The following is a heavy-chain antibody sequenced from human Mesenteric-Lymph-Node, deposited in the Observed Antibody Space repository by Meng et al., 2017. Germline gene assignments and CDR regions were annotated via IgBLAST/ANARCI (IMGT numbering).Heavy chain of an antibody. J-gene: IGHJ6*02. CDR2: IWYDGSNK. D-gene: IGHD6-13*01. CDR3: ARDRRVAAAGTRRYYYYGMDV. CDR1: GFTFSSYG. Sequence: GESLKISCAASGFTFSSYGMHWVRQAPGKGLEWVAVIWYDGSNKYYADSVKGRFTISRDNSKNTLYLQMNSLRAEDTAVYYCARDRRVAAAGTRRYYYYGMDVWGQGTTVTVSS. V-gene: IGHV3-33*01.